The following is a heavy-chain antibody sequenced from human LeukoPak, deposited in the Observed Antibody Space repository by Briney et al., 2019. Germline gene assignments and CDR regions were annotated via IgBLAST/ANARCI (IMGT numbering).Heavy chain of an antibody. J-gene: IGHJ4*02. CDR1: GYTFTSYD. V-gene: IGHV1-8*01. D-gene: IGHD3-22*01. CDR2: MNPNSGNT. CDR3: ARSAADSYYYDSSGYIDY. Sequence: VASVKVSCKASGYTFTSYDINWVRQAPGQGLEWVGWMNPNSGNTGYAQKFQGRVTMTRNTSISTAYMELSSLRSEDTAVYYCARSAADSYYYDSSGYIDYWGQGTLVTVSS.